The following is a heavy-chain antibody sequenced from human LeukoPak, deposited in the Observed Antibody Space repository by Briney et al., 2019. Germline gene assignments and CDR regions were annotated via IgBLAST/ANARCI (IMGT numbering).Heavy chain of an antibody. J-gene: IGHJ4*02. CDR1: GFTFSSYS. CDR3: ARDLDHYYDSSGYEDY. V-gene: IGHV3-48*01. D-gene: IGHD3-22*01. Sequence: GGSLRLSCAASGFTFSSYSMNWVRQAPGKGLEWVSYISSSSTIYYADSVKGRFTISRDNAKNSLYLQMNSLRAEDTAVYYCARDLDHYYDSSGYEDYWGQGTLVTVSS. CDR2: ISSSSTI.